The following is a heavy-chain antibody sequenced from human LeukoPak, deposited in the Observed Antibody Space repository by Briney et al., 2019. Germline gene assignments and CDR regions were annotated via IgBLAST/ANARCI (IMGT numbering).Heavy chain of an antibody. J-gene: IGHJ4*02. V-gene: IGHV4-4*02. D-gene: IGHD1-26*01. Sequence: SETLSLTCAVSGGSISSSNWWSWGRQPPGKGLEWIGEIYHSGSTYYNPSLKSRVTISVDTSKNQFSLKLSSVTAADTAVYYCARSLSGATDYWGQGTLVTVSS. CDR2: IYHSGST. CDR3: ARSLSGATDY. CDR1: GGSISSSNW.